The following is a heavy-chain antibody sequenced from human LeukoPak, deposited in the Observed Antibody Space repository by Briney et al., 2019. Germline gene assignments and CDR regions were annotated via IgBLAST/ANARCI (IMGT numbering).Heavy chain of an antibody. V-gene: IGHV1-69*05. D-gene: IGHD6-13*01. Sequence: SVKVSCKASGGTFSSYATSWVRQAPGQGLEWMGGIIPIFGTANYAQKFQGRVMITTDESTSTAYMELSSLRSEDTAVYYCARSVAAAGTDWFDPWGQGTLVTVSS. CDR2: IIPIFGTA. CDR3: ARSVAAAGTDWFDP. CDR1: GGTFSSYA. J-gene: IGHJ5*02.